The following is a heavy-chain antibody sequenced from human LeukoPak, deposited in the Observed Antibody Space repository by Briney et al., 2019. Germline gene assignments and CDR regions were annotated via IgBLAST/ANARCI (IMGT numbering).Heavy chain of an antibody. J-gene: IGHJ4*02. D-gene: IGHD6-13*01. CDR1: GGTFNSYI. CDR2: IIPILDMA. Sequence: ASVKVSCKASGGTFNSYIMSWMRQAPGQGLEWMGRIIPILDMANYAQKFQGRVTITADKSTSTAYMELSSLTSEDTAVYYCARGPLNSAAAAGHSLEYWGQGTLVTVSS. CDR3: ARGPLNSAAAAGHSLEY. V-gene: IGHV1-69*02.